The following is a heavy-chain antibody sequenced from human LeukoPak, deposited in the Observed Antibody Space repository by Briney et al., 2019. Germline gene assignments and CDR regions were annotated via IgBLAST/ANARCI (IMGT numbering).Heavy chain of an antibody. J-gene: IGHJ4*02. Sequence: GGSLRLSCAASGFTFSSYAMSWVRQAPGKGLEWVAIIWYDGSNKYYADSVKGRFTISRDNSKNTLYLQMNSLRAEDTAIYYCAKQGWGDYYDSSGYCHFDYWGQGTLVTVSS. CDR1: GFTFSSYA. CDR3: AKQGWGDYYDSSGYCHFDY. CDR2: IWYDGSNK. D-gene: IGHD3-22*01. V-gene: IGHV3-33*06.